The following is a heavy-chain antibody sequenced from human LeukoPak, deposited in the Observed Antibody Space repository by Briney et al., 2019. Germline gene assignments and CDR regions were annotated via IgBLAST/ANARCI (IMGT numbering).Heavy chain of an antibody. Sequence: GGSLRLSCAASGFTFSSYWMHWVRQAPGKGLVWVSRINSDGSSTSYADSVKGRFTISRDNAKNSLYLQLNSLRVEDTAVYYCARGIAMTTLNALDLWGQGTMVTVSS. V-gene: IGHV3-74*01. CDR1: GFTFSSYW. CDR2: INSDGSST. D-gene: IGHD4-11*01. J-gene: IGHJ3*01. CDR3: ARGIAMTTLNALDL.